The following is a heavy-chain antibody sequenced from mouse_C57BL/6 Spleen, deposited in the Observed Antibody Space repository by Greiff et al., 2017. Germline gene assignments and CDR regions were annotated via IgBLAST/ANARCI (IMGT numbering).Heavy chain of an antibody. CDR1: GFSLTSYG. D-gene: IGHD1-1*01. Sequence: VKLQESGPGLVQPSQSLSITCTVSGFSLTSYGVHWVRQSPGKGLEWLGVIWSGGSTDYNAAFISRLSISKDNSKSQVFFKMNSLQADDTAIYYCARPTYYYGSSSYAMDYWGQGTSVTVSS. CDR2: IWSGGST. V-gene: IGHV2-2*01. J-gene: IGHJ4*01. CDR3: ARPTYYYGSSSYAMDY.